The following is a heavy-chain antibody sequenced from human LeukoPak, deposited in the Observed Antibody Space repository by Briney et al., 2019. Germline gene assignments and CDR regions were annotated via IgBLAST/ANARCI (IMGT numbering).Heavy chain of an antibody. D-gene: IGHD3-10*01. Sequence: PGGSLRLSCAASGFTFSTYDMHWVRHGAGKGLELVSAVGTAGDTYYSGSVKGRFTISRENAKNSLSLQMNSLRAGDTAVYYCARSHLYYGSGIDYWGQGTLVTVSS. J-gene: IGHJ4*02. CDR1: GFTFSTYD. CDR3: ARSHLYYGSGIDY. CDR2: VGTAGDT. V-gene: IGHV3-13*01.